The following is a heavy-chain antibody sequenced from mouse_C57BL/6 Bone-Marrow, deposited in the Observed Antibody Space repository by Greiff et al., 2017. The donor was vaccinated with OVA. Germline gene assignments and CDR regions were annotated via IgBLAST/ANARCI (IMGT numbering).Heavy chain of an antibody. V-gene: IGHV2-2*01. D-gene: IGHD1-1*01. CDR2: IWSGGST. J-gene: IGHJ4*01. CDR3: ARPFTTVDAMDY. Sequence: VQLQESGPGLVQPSQSLSITCTVSGFSLTSYGVHWVRQSPGKGLEWLGVIWSGGSTDYNAAFISRLSISKDNSKSQVFFKMNSLQADDTAIYCCARPFTTVDAMDYWGQGTSVTVSS. CDR1: GFSLTSYG.